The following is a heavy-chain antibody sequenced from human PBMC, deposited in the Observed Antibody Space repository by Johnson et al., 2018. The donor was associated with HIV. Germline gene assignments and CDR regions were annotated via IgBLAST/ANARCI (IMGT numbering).Heavy chain of an antibody. CDR1: GFTFSSYG. D-gene: IGHD1-1*01. Sequence: VQLVESGGGVVQPGGSLRLSCAASGFTFSSYGIHWVRQAPGKGPEWVAVISYDGSDKYYADSVKGRFTISRDSSKNTLYLQMNSLRAEDMAVYYCAREELEPDVFDIWGQGTMVTVSS. CDR3: AREELEPDVFDI. V-gene: IGHV3-30*19. CDR2: ISYDGSDK. J-gene: IGHJ3*02.